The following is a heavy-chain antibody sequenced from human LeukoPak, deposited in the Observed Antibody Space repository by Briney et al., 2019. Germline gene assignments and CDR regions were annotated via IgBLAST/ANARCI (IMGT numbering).Heavy chain of an antibody. CDR3: ARDGSYYGQYYFDY. Sequence: PGGSLRLSCAASGFTFSSYWMSWVRQAPGKGLEWVANIKQDGSEKYYVDSVKGRFTISRDNAKSSLYLQMNSLTVEDTAVYYCARDGSYYGQYYFDYWGQGILVTVSS. J-gene: IGHJ4*02. D-gene: IGHD1-26*01. V-gene: IGHV3-7*01. CDR1: GFTFSSYW. CDR2: IKQDGSEK.